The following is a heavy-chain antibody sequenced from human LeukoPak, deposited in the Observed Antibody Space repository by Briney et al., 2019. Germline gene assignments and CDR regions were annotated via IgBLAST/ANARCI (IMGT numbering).Heavy chain of an antibody. CDR2: ISWNSGSI. CDR3: AKDQWLWS. J-gene: IGHJ4*02. D-gene: IGHD6-19*01. CDR1: GFTFDDDA. Sequence: PGGSLRLPCAASGFTFDDDAMHWVRQAPGKGLEWVSGISWNSGSIGYADSVKGRFTISRDNAKNSLYLQMNSLRAEDTALYYCAKDQWLWSWGQGTLVTVSS. V-gene: IGHV3-9*01.